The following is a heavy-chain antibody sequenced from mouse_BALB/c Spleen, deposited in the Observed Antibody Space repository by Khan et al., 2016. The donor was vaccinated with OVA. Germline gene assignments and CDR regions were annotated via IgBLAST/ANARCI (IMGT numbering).Heavy chain of an antibody. CDR3: ARGRAY. CDR2: INYSGRT. V-gene: IGHV3-2*02. J-gene: IGHJ3*01. CDR1: DYSITSDYA. Sequence: EVKLLESGPGLVKPSQSLSLTCTVTDYSITSDYAWNWIRQFPGNKLEWMGYINYSGRTSYSPSLKSRISITRDTSKNQLFLQLNSVTTEDTAAYFCARGRAYWGQGTLVTVSA. D-gene: IGHD3-3*01.